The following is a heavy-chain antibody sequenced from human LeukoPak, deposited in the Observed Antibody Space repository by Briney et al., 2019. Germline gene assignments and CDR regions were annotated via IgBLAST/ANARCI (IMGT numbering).Heavy chain of an antibody. CDR2: IKQDGSEK. V-gene: IGHV3-7*01. CDR1: RFTFSSYR. D-gene: IGHD1-1*01. J-gene: IGHJ3*02. CDR3: AKEGQGLEGPLDI. Sequence: GGSLRLSCAASRFTFSSYRMSWVRQAPGKGLEWVANIKQDGSEKYYVDSVKGRFTISRDNAKNSLYLQMNSLRAEDTAVYYCAKEGQGLEGPLDIWGQGTMVTVSS.